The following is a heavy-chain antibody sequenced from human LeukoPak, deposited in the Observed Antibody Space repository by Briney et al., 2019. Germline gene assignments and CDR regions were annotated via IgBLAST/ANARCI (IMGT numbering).Heavy chain of an antibody. CDR2: VNPDGNEK. CDR1: GFIFSSYW. CDR3: ARGQYQLL. V-gene: IGHV3-7*04. Sequence: GGSLRLSCAASGFIFSSYWMSWVRQAPGKGLEWVAKVNPDGNEKYYVDSVRGRFTISKDNPKNSVYLQMDSLKAEDTAVYYCARGQYQLLWGKGALTIVSS. J-gene: IGHJ4*02. D-gene: IGHD2-2*01.